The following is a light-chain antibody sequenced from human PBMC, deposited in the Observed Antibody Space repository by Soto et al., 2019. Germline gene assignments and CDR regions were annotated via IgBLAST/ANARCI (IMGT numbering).Light chain of an antibody. CDR1: QSINSW. J-gene: IGKJ1*01. V-gene: IGKV1-5*01. CDR3: QQYNSYSSGA. CDR2: DAS. Sequence: DIQMTQSPSTLSASVGDRVTITCRASQSINSWLAWYQQKPGKAPKLLIYDASSLESGVPSRFSGSGSGTEFTITISSLQPDDFATDYCQQYNSYSSGAFGQGTKVEIK.